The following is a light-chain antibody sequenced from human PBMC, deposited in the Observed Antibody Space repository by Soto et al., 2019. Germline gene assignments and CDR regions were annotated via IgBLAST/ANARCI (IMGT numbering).Light chain of an antibody. CDR1: QSIGDW. V-gene: IGKV1-5*01. Sequence: DIQMTQSPSTLSASVGDRVTITCRASQSIGDWLAWYQQKPGKAPYLLIYDASILQHGVPSRFSGSGSGTEFTLTIASLQPDDLATYYCQQYSRSSWTFGQGTKVDIK. CDR2: DAS. CDR3: QQYSRSSWT. J-gene: IGKJ1*01.